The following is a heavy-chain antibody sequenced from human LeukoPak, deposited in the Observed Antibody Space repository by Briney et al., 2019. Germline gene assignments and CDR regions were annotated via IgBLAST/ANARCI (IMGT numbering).Heavy chain of an antibody. CDR3: ARALALGQLLFDY. CDR2: IYYSGST. CDR1: GGSISSYY. V-gene: IGHV4-59*01. J-gene: IGHJ4*02. Sequence: PSETLSLTCTVSGGSISSYYWSWIRQPPGKGLEWIGYIYYSGSTNYNPSLKSRVTISVDTSKNQFSLKLSSVTAAGTAVYYCARALALGQLLFDYWGQGTLVTVSS. D-gene: IGHD1-26*01.